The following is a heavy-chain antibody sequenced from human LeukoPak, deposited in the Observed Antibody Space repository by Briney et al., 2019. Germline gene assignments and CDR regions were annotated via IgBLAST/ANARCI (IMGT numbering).Heavy chain of an antibody. D-gene: IGHD4-11*01. J-gene: IGHJ6*03. CDR3: ARDVTTLGYYYYYMDV. CDR2: ISSSSSYI. V-gene: IGHV3-21*01. Sequence: GGSLRLSCAASGFTFSSYSMNWVRQAPGKGLEWVSSISSSSSYIYYADSVKGRFTISRDNAKNSLYLQMNSLRAEDTAVYYCARDVTTLGYYYYYMDVWGKGTTVTVSS. CDR1: GFTFSSYS.